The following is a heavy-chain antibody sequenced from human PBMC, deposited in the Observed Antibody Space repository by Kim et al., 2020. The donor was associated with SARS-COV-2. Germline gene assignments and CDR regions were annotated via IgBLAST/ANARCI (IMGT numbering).Heavy chain of an antibody. CDR3: ARHLGLWYYDILTYENNYFDY. CDR2: IYYSGST. D-gene: IGHD3-9*01. J-gene: IGHJ4*02. V-gene: IGHV4-39*01. CDR1: GGSISSSSYY. Sequence: SETLSLTCTVSGGSISSSSYYWGWIRQPPGKGLEWIGSIYYSGSTYYNPSLKSRVTISVDTSKNQFSLKLSSVTAADTAVYYCARHLGLWYYDILTYENNYFDYWGQGTLVTVSS.